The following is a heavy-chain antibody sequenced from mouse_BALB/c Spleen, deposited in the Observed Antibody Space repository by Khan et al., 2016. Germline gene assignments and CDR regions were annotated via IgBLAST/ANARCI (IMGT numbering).Heavy chain of an antibody. CDR1: GHSFTGYY. J-gene: IGHJ2*01. CDR2: ISCYNGAT. Sequence: LVKTGASVKISCKASGHSFTGYYMHWVRQSHGKSLEWIGYISCYNGATKYNQKFKDKATFTVDTSSNTAYMQFNSLTSEDSAVYYCARPHFGFDEGYYFDYWGQGTTLTVSS. V-gene: IGHV1S34*01. CDR3: ARPHFGFDEGYYFDY.